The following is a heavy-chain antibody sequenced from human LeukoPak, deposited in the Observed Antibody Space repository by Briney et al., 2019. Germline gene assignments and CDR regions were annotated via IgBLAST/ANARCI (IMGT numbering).Heavy chain of an antibody. V-gene: IGHV3-66*01. Sequence: GGSLRLSCAASGFTVSSNYMSWVRQAPGKGLEWISSLYSGGNTYYADSVKDRFTISRDSSNNTLYLQMNSLRAEDTAVYYCAREDDYAGAFDIWGQGTMVTVSS. CDR3: AREDDYAGAFDI. CDR1: GFTVSSNY. CDR2: LYSGGNT. D-gene: IGHD4-17*01. J-gene: IGHJ3*02.